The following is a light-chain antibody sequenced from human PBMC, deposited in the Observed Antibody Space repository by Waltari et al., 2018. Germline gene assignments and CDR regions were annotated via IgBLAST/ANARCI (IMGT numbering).Light chain of an antibody. CDR1: QSISKW. CDR2: EAS. Sequence: DIRMTQSPSTLSASAGDRVIISCRASQSISKWLAWYQQKPGKAPKLLIYEASTLQSGVPSRFSGTGYGTYFTLTISSLQPDDFVTYYCQQYNSYSLLTFGGGTKVEIK. V-gene: IGKV1-5*03. J-gene: IGKJ4*01. CDR3: QQYNSYSLLT.